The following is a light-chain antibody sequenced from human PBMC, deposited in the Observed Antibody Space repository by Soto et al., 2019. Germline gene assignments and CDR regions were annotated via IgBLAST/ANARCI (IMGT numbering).Light chain of an antibody. Sequence: QSVLTQPPSASGTPGQRVTISCSGSSSNIGSNYVYWYQQIPGTAPKLLISRNNQRPSGVPDRSSGSKSGTSASLAISGLRSEDEADYYCSSYTSSNTRVVFGGGTKLTVL. V-gene: IGLV1-47*01. CDR2: RNN. CDR1: SSNIGSNY. CDR3: SSYTSSNTRVV. J-gene: IGLJ2*01.